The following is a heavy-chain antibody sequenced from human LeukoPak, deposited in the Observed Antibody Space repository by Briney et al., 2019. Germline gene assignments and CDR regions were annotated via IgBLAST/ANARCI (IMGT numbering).Heavy chain of an antibody. Sequence: GGSLRLSCAASGFTFSSYGMHWVRQAPGKGLEWVAVIWCDGSNKYYADSVKGRFTISRDNSKNTLYLQMNSLRAEDTAVYYCAREIRFLEWLAGYFDYWGQGTTVTVSS. D-gene: IGHD3-3*01. V-gene: IGHV3-33*01. CDR3: AREIRFLEWLAGYFDY. CDR1: GFTFSSYG. J-gene: IGHJ4*03. CDR2: IWCDGSNK.